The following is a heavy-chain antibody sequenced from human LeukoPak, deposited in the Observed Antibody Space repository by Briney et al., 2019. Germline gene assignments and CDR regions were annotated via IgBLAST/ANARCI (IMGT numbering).Heavy chain of an antibody. J-gene: IGHJ6*03. V-gene: IGHV3-15*01. D-gene: IGHD2-21*02. CDR2: IKSKTDGGTT. CDR3: TTGLEVTKYYYYYYYMDV. Sequence: INWVRQAPGKGLEWVGRIKSKTDGGTTDYAAPVKGRFTISRDDSKNTLYLQMNSLKTEDTAVYYCTTGLEVTKYYYYYYYMDVWGKGTTVTISS.